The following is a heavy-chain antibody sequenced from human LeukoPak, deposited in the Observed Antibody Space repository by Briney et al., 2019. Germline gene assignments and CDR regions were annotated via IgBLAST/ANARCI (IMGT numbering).Heavy chain of an antibody. Sequence: SETLSLTRTVSGGSISSYYWSWIRQPPGKGLEWIGYIYYSGSTYYNPSLKSRVTISVDTSKNQFSLKLSSVTAADTAVYYCARVRSSSSDYYYYYMDVWGKGTTVTVSS. CDR2: IYYSGST. CDR1: GGSISSYY. J-gene: IGHJ6*03. CDR3: ARVRSSSSDYYYYYMDV. D-gene: IGHD6-6*01. V-gene: IGHV4-59*08.